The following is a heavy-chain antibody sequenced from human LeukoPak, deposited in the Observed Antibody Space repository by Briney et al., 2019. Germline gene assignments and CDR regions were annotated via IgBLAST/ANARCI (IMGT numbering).Heavy chain of an antibody. Sequence: ASVKVSCKASRYISTSYYIHWVRQAPGQGLEWMGWINPNNGGTKYAQKFQGRVTMTSDTSISTAYMELSRLRSDDTAVYYCARDRGSSWYGDYWGQGTLVTVSS. D-gene: IGHD6-13*01. J-gene: IGHJ4*02. V-gene: IGHV1-2*02. CDR3: ARDRGSSWYGDY. CDR2: INPNNGGT. CDR1: RYISTSYY.